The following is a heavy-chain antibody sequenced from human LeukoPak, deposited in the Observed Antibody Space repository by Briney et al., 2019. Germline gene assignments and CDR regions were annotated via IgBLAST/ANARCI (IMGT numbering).Heavy chain of an antibody. D-gene: IGHD4-17*01. J-gene: IGHJ4*02. CDR3: ARGHTAVTRHFDF. V-gene: IGHV3-7*01. CDR1: GFTFNNYW. CDR2: INLDGSDK. Sequence: QTGGSLRLSCAASGFTFNNYWMTWVRQAPGKGLEWVGNINLDGSDKYYGDSVKGRFTISRDNAKNSLYLQMNSLRAEDTAVYYCARGHTAVTRHFDFWGQGTLVTVSS.